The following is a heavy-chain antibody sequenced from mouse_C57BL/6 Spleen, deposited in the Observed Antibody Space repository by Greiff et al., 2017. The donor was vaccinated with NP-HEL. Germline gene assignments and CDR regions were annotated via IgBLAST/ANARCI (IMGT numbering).Heavy chain of an antibody. D-gene: IGHD3-3*01. CDR1: GYTFTSYW. CDR3: AREGTLRMDY. V-gene: IGHV1-59*01. CDR2: IDPSDSYT. J-gene: IGHJ4*01. Sequence: VQLQQPGAELVRPGTSVKLSCKASGYTFTSYWMHWVKQRPGQGLEWIGVIDPSDSYTNYNQKFKGKATLTVDTSSSTAYMQLSSLTSEDSAVYYCAREGTLRMDYWGQGTSVTVSS.